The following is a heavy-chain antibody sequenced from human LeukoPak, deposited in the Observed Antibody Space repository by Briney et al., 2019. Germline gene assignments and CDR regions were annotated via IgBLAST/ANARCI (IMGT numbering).Heavy chain of an antibody. V-gene: IGHV4-4*07. CDR2: IYTSGST. CDR1: GGSISSYY. D-gene: IGHD6-19*01. CDR3: ASQAVAGLSRFDP. Sequence: PSVTLSLTCTVSGGSISSYYWSWIRQPAGKGLEWIGRIYTSGSTDYNPSLKSRVTMSVDTSKNQFSLKLSSVTAADTAVYYCASQAVAGLSRFDPWGQGTLVTVSS. J-gene: IGHJ5*02.